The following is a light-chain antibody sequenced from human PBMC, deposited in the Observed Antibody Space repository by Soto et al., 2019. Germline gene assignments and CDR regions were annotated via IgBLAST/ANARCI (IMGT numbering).Light chain of an antibody. Sequence: EIVLTQSPGTRSLSPGARATLSCRASQSVSSSYLAWYQQKPGQAPRLLIYGASSRATGIPGRFSGSGSGTDFTLTISRLEPEDFAVYYCQQYGRSPFTCGPGTKVDIK. J-gene: IGKJ3*01. CDR3: QQYGRSPFT. CDR2: GAS. CDR1: QSVSSSY. V-gene: IGKV3-20*01.